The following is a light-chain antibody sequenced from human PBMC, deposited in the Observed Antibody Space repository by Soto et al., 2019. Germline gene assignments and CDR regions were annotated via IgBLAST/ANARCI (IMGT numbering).Light chain of an antibody. V-gene: IGLV2-14*01. CDR3: SSYASSRDVF. CDR2: EVS. J-gene: IGLJ2*01. CDR1: SSDVGGYNY. Sequence: QSALTQPASVSVSPGQSITISCTGTSSDVGGYNYVSWYQQYPGKAPKVMIYEVSSRPSGVSNRCSGSKSGNTASLTISGLRAEDEAAYYCSSYASSRDVFFGGGTKLTV.